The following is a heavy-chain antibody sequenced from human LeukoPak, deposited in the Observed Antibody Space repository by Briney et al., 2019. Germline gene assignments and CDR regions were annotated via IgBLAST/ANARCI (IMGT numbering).Heavy chain of an antibody. CDR3: ARVVCSSTSCPNWFDP. D-gene: IGHD2-2*01. CDR1: GYTFTGYY. J-gene: IGHJ5*02. CDR2: INPNSGGT. Sequence: ASVRVSCKASGYTFTGYYMHWVRQAPGQGLEWMGWINPNSGGTNYAQKLQGRVTMTRDTSISTAYMELSRLRSDDTAVYYCARVVCSSTSCPNWFDPWGQGTLVTVSS. V-gene: IGHV1-2*02.